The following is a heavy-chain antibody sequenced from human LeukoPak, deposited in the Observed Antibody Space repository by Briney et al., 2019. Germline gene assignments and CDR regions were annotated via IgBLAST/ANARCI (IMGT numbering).Heavy chain of an antibody. D-gene: IGHD3-22*01. CDR3: AGPDSSGSDY. Sequence: SQTLSLTCAISGDSVSSNSAAWNWFRQSPSRGLEWLGRTYYRSKWYNDYAVSVKSRITINPDTSKNQFSLKLSSVTAADTAVYYCAGPDSSGSDYWGQGTLVTVSS. J-gene: IGHJ4*02. CDR2: TYYRSKWYN. V-gene: IGHV6-1*01. CDR1: GDSVSSNSAA.